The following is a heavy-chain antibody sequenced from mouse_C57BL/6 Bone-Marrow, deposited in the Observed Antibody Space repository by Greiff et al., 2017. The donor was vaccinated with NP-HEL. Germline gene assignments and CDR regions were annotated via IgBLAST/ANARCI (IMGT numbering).Heavy chain of an antibody. CDR1: GYTFTSYT. Sequence: QVHVKQSGAELARPGASVKMSCKASGYTFTSYTMHWVKQRPGQGLEWIGYINPSSGYTKYNQKFKDKATLTADKSSSTAYMQLSSLTSEDSAVYYCARSLSPYAMDYWGQGTSVTVSS. CDR3: ARSLSPYAMDY. J-gene: IGHJ4*01. CDR2: INPSSGYT. D-gene: IGHD3-2*02. V-gene: IGHV1-4*01.